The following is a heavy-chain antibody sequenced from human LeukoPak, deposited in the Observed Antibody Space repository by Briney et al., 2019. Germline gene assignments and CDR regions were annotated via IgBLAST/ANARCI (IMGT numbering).Heavy chain of an antibody. D-gene: IGHD3-9*01. J-gene: IGHJ4*02. CDR3: ARDGGYDILTGIFDY. CDR2: IKQDGSEK. CDR1: GFTFSSYW. Sequence: PGGSLRLSCAASGFTFSSYWMSWVRQAPGKGLEWVANIKQDGSEKYYVDSVKGRFTISRDNAKNSLYLQMNSLRAEDTAVYYCARDGGYDILTGIFDYWGQGTLVTVSS. V-gene: IGHV3-7*01.